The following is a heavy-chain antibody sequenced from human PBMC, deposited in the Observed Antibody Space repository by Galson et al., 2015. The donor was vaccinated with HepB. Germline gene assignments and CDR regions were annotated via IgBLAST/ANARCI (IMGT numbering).Heavy chain of an antibody. CDR2: ISYDGSNK. V-gene: IGHV3-30*18. Sequence: SLRLSCAASGFTFSSYGMHWVRQAPGKGLEWVAVISYDGSNKYYADSVKGRFTISRDNSKNTLYLQMNSLSAEDTAVYYCAKDRSSSWYPGLFWGQGTLVTVSS. J-gene: IGHJ4*02. CDR1: GFTFSSYG. D-gene: IGHD6-13*01. CDR3: AKDRSSSWYPGLF.